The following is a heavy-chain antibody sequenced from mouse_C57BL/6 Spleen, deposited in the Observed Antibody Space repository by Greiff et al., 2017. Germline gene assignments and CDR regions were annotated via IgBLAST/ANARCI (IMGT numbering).Heavy chain of an antibody. Sequence: QVQLQQSGAELARPGASVKLSCKASGYTFTSYGISWVKQRTGQGLEWIGEIYPRSGNTYYNEKFKGKATLTADKSSSTAYMELRSLTSEDSAVXFCARWDGTPYYYAMDYWGQGTSVTVSS. V-gene: IGHV1-81*01. CDR2: IYPRSGNT. J-gene: IGHJ4*01. CDR3: ARWDGTPYYYAMDY. CDR1: GYTFTSYG. D-gene: IGHD2-1*01.